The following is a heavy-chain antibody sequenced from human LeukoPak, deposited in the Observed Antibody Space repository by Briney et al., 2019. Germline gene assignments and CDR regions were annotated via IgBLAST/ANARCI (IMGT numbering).Heavy chain of an antibody. CDR2: FVPNSGGT. CDR3: SIDLASGSYGY. D-gene: IGHD1-26*01. V-gene: IGHV1-2*02. CDR1: GYTFTGYY. J-gene: IGHJ4*02. Sequence: ASRKVCCKASGYTFTGYYMHWVRQAPGQGLEWMGWFVPNSGGTNYAQKFQGRFPKTRDTSSSTAYMELSRLRSDDTAVYYCSIDLASGSYGYGGQGTLVTVSS.